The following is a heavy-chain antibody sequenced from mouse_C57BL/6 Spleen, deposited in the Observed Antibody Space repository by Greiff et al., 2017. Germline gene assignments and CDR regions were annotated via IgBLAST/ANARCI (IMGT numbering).Heavy chain of an antibody. CDR1: GYSFTGYY. CDR3: ARSDYYGSSERFAMDY. V-gene: IGHV1-31*01. D-gene: IGHD1-1*01. CDR2: IYPYNGVS. Sequence: EVKLQESGPELVKPGASVKISCKASGYSFTGYYMHWVKQSHGNILDWIGYIYPYNGVSSYNQKFKGKATLTVDKSSSTAYMELRSLTSEDSAVYYCARSDYYGSSERFAMDYWGQGTSVTVSS. J-gene: IGHJ4*01.